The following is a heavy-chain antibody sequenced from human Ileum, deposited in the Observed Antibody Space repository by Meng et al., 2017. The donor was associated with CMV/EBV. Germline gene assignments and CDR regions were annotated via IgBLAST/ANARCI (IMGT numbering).Heavy chain of an antibody. Sequence: GSLRLSCTVSGSSISSYNWTWIRQPPGKGLEWIGYVYYSGSTNYNASLKSRVTMSVDTSKNQFSLKLSSVTAADAAVYYCARDRQQTSFYGPDVWGQGTTVTVSS. J-gene: IGHJ6*02. V-gene: IGHV4-59*01. CDR1: GSSISSYN. CDR3: ARDRQQTSFYGPDV. D-gene: IGHD6-13*01. CDR2: VYYSGST.